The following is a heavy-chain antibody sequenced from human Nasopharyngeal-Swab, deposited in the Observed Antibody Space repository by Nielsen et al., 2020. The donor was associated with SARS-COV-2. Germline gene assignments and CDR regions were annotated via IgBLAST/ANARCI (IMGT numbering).Heavy chain of an antibody. CDR3: ARGGYYCSSTSCYYYSGYYYGMDV. D-gene: IGHD2-2*01. V-gene: IGHV4-34*01. J-gene: IGHJ6*02. Sequence: PGKGLDWIGEINHSGSTKYNPSLKSRVNISVDTSKNQFSLKVCSVTAADTAVYYCARGGYYCSSTSCYYYSGYYYGMDVWGQGTTVTVSS. CDR2: INHSGST.